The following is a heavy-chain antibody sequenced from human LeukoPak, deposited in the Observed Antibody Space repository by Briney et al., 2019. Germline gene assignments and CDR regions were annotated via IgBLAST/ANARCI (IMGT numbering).Heavy chain of an antibody. D-gene: IGHD6-13*01. Sequence: GGSLRLSCAASGFTFSSYGMHWVRQAPGKGLEWVAFIRYDGSNKYYADSVKGRFTISRDNSKNTLYLQMNSLRAEDTAVCYCAKAGYSSSWYGGFDYWGQGTLVTVSS. J-gene: IGHJ4*02. CDR2: IRYDGSNK. CDR1: GFTFSSYG. V-gene: IGHV3-30*02. CDR3: AKAGYSSSWYGGFDY.